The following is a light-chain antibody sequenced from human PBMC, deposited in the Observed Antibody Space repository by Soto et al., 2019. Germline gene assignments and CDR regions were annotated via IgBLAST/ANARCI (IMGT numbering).Light chain of an antibody. Sequence: QSVLTQPASVSGSPGQSITISCTGTSSDVGGYNYVSWYQQHPGKAPKLMIYDVSNRPSGVSNRFSGSKSGNTASLTISGLQAEDEADYTSSSLYVFRTGTKLTVL. J-gene: IGLJ1*01. CDR3: SSLYV. CDR2: DVS. CDR1: SSDVGGYNY. V-gene: IGLV2-14*01.